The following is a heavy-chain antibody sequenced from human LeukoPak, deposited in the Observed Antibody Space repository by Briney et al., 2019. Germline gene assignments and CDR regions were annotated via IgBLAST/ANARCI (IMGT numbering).Heavy chain of an antibody. V-gene: IGHV4-39*01. D-gene: IGHD5-12*01. J-gene: IGHJ3*02. CDR1: GGSLSSSSYY. Sequence: SETLSLTCTFSGGSLSSSSYYWGWIPPPPGKGLEWIGSIYYSGSTYYNPSLKSRVTISVDTSKNQFSLKLSSVTAADTAVYYCARQELVAPTAFDIWGQGTMVTVSS. CDR2: IYYSGST. CDR3: ARQELVAPTAFDI.